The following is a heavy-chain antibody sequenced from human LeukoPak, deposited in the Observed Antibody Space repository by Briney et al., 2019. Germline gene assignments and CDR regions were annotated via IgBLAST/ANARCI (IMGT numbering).Heavy chain of an antibody. Sequence: ASVKVSCKASGYTFTSYYMHWVREAPGQGLEWMGIINPSGGSTSYAQKFQGRVTMTRDTSTSTVYMELSSLRSEDTAVYYCARDRRQWELLWLFDYWGQGTLVTVSS. CDR3: ARDRRQWELLWLFDY. CDR1: GYTFTSYY. CDR2: INPSGGST. V-gene: IGHV1-46*03. J-gene: IGHJ4*02. D-gene: IGHD1-26*01.